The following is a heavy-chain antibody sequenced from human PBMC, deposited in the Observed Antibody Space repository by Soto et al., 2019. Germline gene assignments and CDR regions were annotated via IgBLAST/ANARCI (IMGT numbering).Heavy chain of an antibody. V-gene: IGHV3-7*05. Sequence: EVQLVESGGGLVQPGGSLRLSCAASGFTFSNYWMSWVRQAPGKGLEWVATIKQDGSQKYYVDSVNGRFTISRDNAKKSPSRQMDSQRAEDTAVYYCARIEFIAATGALGAFDIWGQGTMVTVSS. CDR1: GFTFSNYW. D-gene: IGHD6-13*01. CDR3: ARIEFIAATGALGAFDI. CDR2: IKQDGSQK. J-gene: IGHJ3*02.